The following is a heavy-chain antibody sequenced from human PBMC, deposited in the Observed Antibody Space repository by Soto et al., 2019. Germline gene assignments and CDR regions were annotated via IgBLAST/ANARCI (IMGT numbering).Heavy chain of an antibody. J-gene: IGHJ5*02. V-gene: IGHV1-18*01. CDR3: ARDREYDFWSLHLRGNNWIDP. CDR1: GYTFTSYG. D-gene: IGHD3-3*01. CDR2: ISAYNGNT. Sequence: ASVKVSCKASGYTFTSYGISWVRQAPGQGLEWMGWISAYNGNTNYAQKLQGRVTMTTDTSTSTAYMELRSLRSDDTAVYYCARDREYDFWSLHLRGNNWIDPRGQGTLVTVSS.